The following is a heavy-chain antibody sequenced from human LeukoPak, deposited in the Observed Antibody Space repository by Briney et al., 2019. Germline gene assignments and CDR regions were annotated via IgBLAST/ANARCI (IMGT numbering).Heavy chain of an antibody. CDR2: ISDRSNTI. J-gene: IGHJ4*02. V-gene: IGHV3-48*01. D-gene: IGHD2/OR15-2a*01. CDR3: ARDSPNIHVHF. Sequence: PGGSLRLSCVASGLTLSTYSVNWVRQAPGKGLEWLSYISDRSNTIHYVDSVKGRFTISRDDAKNLVYLQMNSLKAEDTAVYYCARDSPNIHVHFWGQGTLVTVSS. CDR1: GLTLSTYS.